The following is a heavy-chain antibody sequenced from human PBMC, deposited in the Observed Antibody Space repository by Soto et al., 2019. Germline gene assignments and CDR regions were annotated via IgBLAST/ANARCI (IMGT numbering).Heavy chain of an antibody. V-gene: IGHV3-74*01. CDR2: INSDGSST. CDR3: QGTMVRGVNPYYYYYYYMDV. CDR1: GFTFSSYW. Sequence: PGGSLRLSCAASGFTFSSYWMHWVRQAPGKGLVWVSRINSDGSSTSYADSVKGRFTISRDNAKNTLYLQMNSLRAEDTAVYYCQGTMVRGVNPYYYYYYYMDVWGKGTTVTVSS. J-gene: IGHJ6*03. D-gene: IGHD3-10*01.